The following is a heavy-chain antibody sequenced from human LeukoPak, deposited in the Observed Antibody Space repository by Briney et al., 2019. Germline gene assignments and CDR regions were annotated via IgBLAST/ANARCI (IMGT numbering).Heavy chain of an antibody. J-gene: IGHJ4*02. V-gene: IGHV3-11*05. D-gene: IGHD6-19*01. CDR2: IGSSSSYT. Sequence: GGSLRLSCAASGFTFSGYYMSWIRQAPGKGLEWVSCIGSSSSYTNYADSVKGRFTISRDNAKNSLYLQMDGLRAEDTAVYFCARDRGAVAATWFVYWGQGTLVTVSS. CDR1: GFTFSGYY. CDR3: ARDRGAVAATWFVY.